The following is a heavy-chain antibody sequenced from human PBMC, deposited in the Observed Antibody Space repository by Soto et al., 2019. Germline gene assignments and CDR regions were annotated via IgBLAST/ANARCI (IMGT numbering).Heavy chain of an antibody. CDR1: GFTFSSYG. CDR2: IWYDGSNK. V-gene: IGHV3-33*01. D-gene: IGHD2-15*01. Sequence: QVQLVESGGGVVQPGRSLRLSCAASGFTFSSYGMHWVRQAPGKGLEWVAVIWYDGSNKYYADSVKGRFTISRDNSKNTLYLQINSLRAEDTAVYYCASESPGYCSGGSCYSGFVWGQGTLVTVSS. CDR3: ASESPGYCSGGSCYSGFV. J-gene: IGHJ4*02.